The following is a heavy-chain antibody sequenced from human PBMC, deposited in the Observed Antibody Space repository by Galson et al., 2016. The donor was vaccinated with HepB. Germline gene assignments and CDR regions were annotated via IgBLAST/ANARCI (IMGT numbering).Heavy chain of an antibody. CDR3: AKAPRGPDYNYYGMDV. Sequence: SLRLSCAASGFSFSSFWMHWVRQVPGKGLVWVARTNEYGSITGYADSVKGRFTISRDNAKNTLYEQMSSLRAEDTAVYYCAKAPRGPDYNYYGMDVWGQGTTVTVSS. D-gene: IGHD3-16*01. CDR1: GFSFSSFW. J-gene: IGHJ6*02. CDR2: TNEYGSIT. V-gene: IGHV3-74*01.